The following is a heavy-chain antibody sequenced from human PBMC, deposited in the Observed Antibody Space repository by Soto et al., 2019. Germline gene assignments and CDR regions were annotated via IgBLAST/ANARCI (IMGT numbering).Heavy chain of an antibody. Sequence: PSETLSLTCTVSGGSISSYYWSWVRQPPGKGLEWIGYTYYGGGTNFNPSLKSRVTISLDTSKNQFSLKLTSVTAADTAIYYCVRGMPSSSRSSLMYWGPGALVTVSS. CDR3: VRGMPSSSRSSLMY. J-gene: IGHJ4*02. D-gene: IGHD2-2*01. CDR1: GGSISSYY. V-gene: IGHV4-59*01. CDR2: TYYGGGT.